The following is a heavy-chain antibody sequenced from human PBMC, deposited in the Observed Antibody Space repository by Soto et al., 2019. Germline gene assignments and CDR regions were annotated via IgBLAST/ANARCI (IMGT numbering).Heavy chain of an antibody. J-gene: IGHJ4*02. Sequence: GGSLRLSCGASGFTFSDHYMDWVRQAPGKGLEWVGRIRNRLYGYTTVYAASVKGRFTISRDESKSSVFLQINSPRTEDTAVYYCVTSRPNNNWSGFDYWGQGTLVTISS. CDR2: IRNRLYGYTT. CDR1: GFTFSDHY. CDR3: VTSRPNNNWSGFDY. D-gene: IGHD1-1*01. V-gene: IGHV3-72*01.